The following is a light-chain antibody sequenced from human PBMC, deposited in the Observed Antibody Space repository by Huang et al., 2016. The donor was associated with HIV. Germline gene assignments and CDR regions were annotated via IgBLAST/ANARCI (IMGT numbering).Light chain of an antibody. CDR2: GSS. V-gene: IGKV3-15*01. J-gene: IGKJ1*01. CDR1: QNIDTN. CDR3: HQYNDWPPWT. Sequence: EIVMTQSPATLSVSPGERAILLCRASQNIDTNVAWYQQKPGQPPRLLIFGSSTRATGISARFTGGGSETEFTLTINSVQSEDVAMYYCHQYNDWPPWTFGQGTRVEI.